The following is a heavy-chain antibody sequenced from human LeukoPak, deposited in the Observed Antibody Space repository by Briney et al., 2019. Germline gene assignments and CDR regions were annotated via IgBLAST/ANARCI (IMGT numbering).Heavy chain of an antibody. D-gene: IGHD6-13*01. J-gene: IGHJ4*02. V-gene: IGHV4-34*01. CDR3: AQGTPGSSNWY. CDR1: GGSLSDYY. CDR2: INHSGST. Sequence: SETLSLTCAVYGGSLSDYYWSWIRQPPGKGLEWIGEINHSGSTNYNPSLESRVTISIDTSKNQFSLRLSSVTAADTAVYYCAQGTPGSSNWYWGQGTLVTVSS.